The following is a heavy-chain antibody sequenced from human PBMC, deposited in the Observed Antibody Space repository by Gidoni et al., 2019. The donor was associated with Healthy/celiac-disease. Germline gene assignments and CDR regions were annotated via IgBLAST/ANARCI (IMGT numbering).Heavy chain of an antibody. CDR1: GFSLTNARMG. J-gene: IGHJ6*02. D-gene: IGHD4-17*01. V-gene: IGHV2-26*01. CDR2: IFSNDEK. CDR3: ARIPQTKSTVTHRYYYYGMDV. Sequence: QVTLKESVPVLVKPTETLTLPCTVSGFSLTNARMGVRWIRQPPGKALEWLAHIFSNDEKSYSTSLKSRRTISKDTSKSQVVLTMTNMDPVDTATYYCARIPQTKSTVTHRYYYYGMDVWGQGTTVTVSS.